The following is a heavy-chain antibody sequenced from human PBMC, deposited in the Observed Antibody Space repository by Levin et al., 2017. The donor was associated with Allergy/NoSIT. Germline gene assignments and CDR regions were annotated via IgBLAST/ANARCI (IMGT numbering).Heavy chain of an antibody. CDR2: LHTSGDT. CDR3: ARGTSSTYNWLDP. D-gene: IGHD2-2*01. CDR1: GASLTSNIHF. V-gene: IGHV4-61*02. J-gene: IGHJ5*02. Sequence: NSSETLSLTCTVSGASLTSNIHFWSWIRQPAGKGLEWIGRLHTSGDTNYNPSLKSRVTISMDLSKKQFFLKLSSVTAADTAVYYCARGTSSTYNWLDPWGQGTLVTVSS.